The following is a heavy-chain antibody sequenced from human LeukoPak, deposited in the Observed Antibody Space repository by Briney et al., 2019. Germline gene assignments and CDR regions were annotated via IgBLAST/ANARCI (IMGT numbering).Heavy chain of an antibody. CDR2: VSYDGRKQ. CDR3: AKSVQPIYYYYGMDV. V-gene: IGHV3-30*18. D-gene: IGHD5-18*01. Sequence: GGSLRLSCAASGFTFSDFVMQWVRQAPGKGLEWVAVVSYDGRKQYFGDSVKGRFTVSRDNSKKTLYLQMSSLRAADTAVYFCAKSVQPIYYYYGMDVWGQGTSVTVSS. J-gene: IGHJ6*02. CDR1: GFTFSDFV.